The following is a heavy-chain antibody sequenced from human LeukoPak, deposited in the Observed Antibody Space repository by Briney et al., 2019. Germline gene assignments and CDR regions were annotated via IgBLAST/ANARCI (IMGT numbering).Heavy chain of an antibody. CDR2: IIPTLGIA. Sequence: ASVKVSCKASGYTFTSYAISWVRQAPGQGLEWMGRIIPTLGIANYAQKFQGRVTITADKSTSTAYMELSSLRSEDTAVYYCARGDYDILTGYYPDYYYGMDVWGQGTTVTVSS. V-gene: IGHV1-69*04. CDR1: GYTFTSYA. J-gene: IGHJ6*02. D-gene: IGHD3-9*01. CDR3: ARGDYDILTGYYPDYYYGMDV.